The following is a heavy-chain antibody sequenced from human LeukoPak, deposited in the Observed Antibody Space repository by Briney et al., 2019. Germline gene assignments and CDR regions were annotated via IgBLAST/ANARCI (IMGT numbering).Heavy chain of an antibody. CDR2: ISSSSSYI. D-gene: IGHD2-2*01. CDR1: GFTFSSYS. J-gene: IGHJ4*02. Sequence: SGVSLRLSCAASGFTFSSYSMNWVRQAPGKGLEWVSSISSSSSYIYYADSVKGRFTISRDNAKNSLYLQMNSLRAEDTAVYYCARDLASSDIVVVPAAIDYWGQGTLVTVSS. CDR3: ARDLASSDIVVVPAAIDY. V-gene: IGHV3-21*01.